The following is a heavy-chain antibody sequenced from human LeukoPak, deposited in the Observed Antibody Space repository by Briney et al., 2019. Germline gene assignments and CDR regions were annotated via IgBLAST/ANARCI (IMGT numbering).Heavy chain of an antibody. V-gene: IGHV3-23*01. CDR3: AKGGV. Sequence: GGSLGLSCAASGFTFSNYAMSWVRQAPGKGPEWVSGIGNSGDRTFYADSVKGRFTISRDNSKNTLYLQMNSLRVEDTALYYCAKGGVWGQGIAVTVSS. CDR1: GFTFSNYA. CDR2: IGNSGDRT. J-gene: IGHJ6*02.